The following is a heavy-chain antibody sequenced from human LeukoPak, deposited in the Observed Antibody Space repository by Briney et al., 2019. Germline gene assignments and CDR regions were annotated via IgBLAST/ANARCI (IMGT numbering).Heavy chain of an antibody. CDR3: ARGCPSGYSSEIY. V-gene: IGHV4-34*01. D-gene: IGHD6-19*01. J-gene: IGHJ4*02. CDR2: INHSGST. CDR1: GGSFSGYY. Sequence: SETLSLTCAVYGGSFSGYYWSWIRQPPGKGLEWIGEINHSGSTNYNPSLKSRVTISVDTSKNQFSLKLSSVTAADTAVYYCARGCPSGYSSEIYWGQGTLVTDSS.